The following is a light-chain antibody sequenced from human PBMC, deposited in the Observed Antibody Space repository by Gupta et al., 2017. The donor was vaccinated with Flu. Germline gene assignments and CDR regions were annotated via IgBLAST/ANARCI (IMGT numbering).Light chain of an antibody. CDR3: TSYTSSSTRV. V-gene: IGLV2-14*01. Sequence: SITISCTGTSSDVGGYNYVSWYQQQPGTAPKLMSYEVSNRPSGVSKRFSASKSGTTALLTISGLQAEDEAYYYCTSYTSSSTRVFGGGTKLTVL. CDR2: EVS. CDR1: SSDVGGYNY. J-gene: IGLJ2*01.